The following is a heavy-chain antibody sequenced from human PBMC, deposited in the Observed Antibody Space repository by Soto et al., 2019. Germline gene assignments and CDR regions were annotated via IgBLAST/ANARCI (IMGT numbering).Heavy chain of an antibody. V-gene: IGHV3-11*01. CDR1: GFTFSDYY. J-gene: IGHJ2*01. D-gene: IGHD1-7*01. CDR3: ARYNWNYHWYFDL. CDR2: ISSTGSTI. Sequence: GGSLRLSCAASGFTFSDYYMSWIRQAPGKGLEWVSYISSTGSTIYYPDSVKGRFAISRDNAKNSLYLQMNSLRAEDTAVYYCARYNWNYHWYFDLWGRGTLVTVSS.